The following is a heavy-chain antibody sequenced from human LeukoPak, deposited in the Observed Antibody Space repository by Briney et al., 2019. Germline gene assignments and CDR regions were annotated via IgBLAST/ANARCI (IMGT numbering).Heavy chain of an antibody. D-gene: IGHD4-23*01. CDR2: TSSSSSYI. Sequence: PGGSLRLSCAASGFAFSSQDMGWVRQAPGKGLEWVSSTSSSSSYIYYADSVKGRFTISRDNAKNSLYLQMNSLRAEDTAVYYCARGGPTVVTSPFDYWGQGTLVTVSS. CDR1: GFAFSSQD. V-gene: IGHV3-21*01. CDR3: ARGGPTVVTSPFDY. J-gene: IGHJ4*02.